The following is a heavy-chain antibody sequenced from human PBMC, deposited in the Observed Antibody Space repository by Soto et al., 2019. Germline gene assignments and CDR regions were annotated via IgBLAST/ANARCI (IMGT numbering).Heavy chain of an antibody. J-gene: IGHJ6*02. CDR3: AKDVVVGATTGLGDYYYYYGMDV. Sequence: QVQLVESGGGVVQPGRSLRLSCAASGFTFSSYGMHWVRQAPGKGLEWVAVISYDGSNKYYADSVKGRFTISRDNSKNTRYLQMNSLRAEETAVYYCAKDVVVGATTGLGDYYYYYGMDVWGQGTTVTVSS. V-gene: IGHV3-30*18. D-gene: IGHD1-26*01. CDR2: ISYDGSNK. CDR1: GFTFSSYG.